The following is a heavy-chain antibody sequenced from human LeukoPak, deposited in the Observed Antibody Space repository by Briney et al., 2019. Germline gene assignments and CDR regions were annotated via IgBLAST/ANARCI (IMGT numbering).Heavy chain of an antibody. J-gene: IGHJ4*02. D-gene: IGHD5-24*01. CDR1: GFNFSISY. CDR3: ARGWATIPD. V-gene: IGHV3-7*01. Sequence: GGSLRLSCTASGFNFSISYMMWVRQAPGEGLEWVAHIDPDGVDKNYVGSVKDRFIISRDNTKNSLFLQMNSLRDDDTALYYCARGWATIPDWGQGSLVIVSS. CDR2: IDPDGVDK.